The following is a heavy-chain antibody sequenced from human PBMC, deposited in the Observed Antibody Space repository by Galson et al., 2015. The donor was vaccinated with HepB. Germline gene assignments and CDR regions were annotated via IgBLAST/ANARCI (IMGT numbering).Heavy chain of an antibody. CDR3: AKVWSCSSTSCAPPEYYMDV. V-gene: IGHV3-30*18. CDR2: ISYDGSNK. Sequence: SLRLSCAASGFTFSSYGMHWVRQAPGKGLEWVAVISYDGSNKYYADSVKGRFTISRDNSKNTLYLQMNSLRAEDTAVYYCAKVWSCSSTSCAPPEYYMDVWGKGTTVTVSS. D-gene: IGHD2-2*01. CDR1: GFTFSSYG. J-gene: IGHJ6*03.